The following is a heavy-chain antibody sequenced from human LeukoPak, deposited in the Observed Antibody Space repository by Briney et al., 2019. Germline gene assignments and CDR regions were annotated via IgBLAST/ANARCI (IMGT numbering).Heavy chain of an antibody. J-gene: IGHJ4*02. Sequence: PSETLSLTCAVYGGSFSGYYWSWIRQPPGKGLEWIGEINHSGSTNYNPSLKSRVTISVDTSKNQFSLKLSSVTAADTAVYYCARLNYDILTGYYPDYWGQGTLVTVPS. V-gene: IGHV4-34*01. CDR1: GGSFSGYY. CDR2: INHSGST. CDR3: ARLNYDILTGYYPDY. D-gene: IGHD3-9*01.